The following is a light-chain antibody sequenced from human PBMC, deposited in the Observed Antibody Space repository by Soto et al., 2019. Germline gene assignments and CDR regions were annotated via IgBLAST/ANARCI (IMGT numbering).Light chain of an antibody. CDR2: DAS. CDR3: QQRSNWPPGGT. J-gene: IGKJ2*01. Sequence: EIVLTQSPATLSLSPGERATLSCRASQSASSYLAWYQQKPGQAPRLLIYDASNRATGVPARFSGSGSGTDFTLTIISLEPEDFAVYYCQQRSNWPPGGTFGQGTKLEIK. V-gene: IGKV3-11*01. CDR1: QSASSY.